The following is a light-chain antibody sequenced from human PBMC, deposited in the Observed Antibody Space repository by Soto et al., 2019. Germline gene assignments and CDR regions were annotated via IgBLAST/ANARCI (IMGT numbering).Light chain of an antibody. CDR2: GAS. V-gene: IGKV3-20*01. Sequence: EIVLTQSPGTLSLSPGERTTLSCRASQSVSSSYLAWYQQTPGQAPRLLIYGASNRATGIPDRVSGSGSGTDFTLTISRLEPEEFAVYYCQQYGSSPRTFGQGTKVDIK. CDR3: QQYGSSPRT. CDR1: QSVSSSY. J-gene: IGKJ1*01.